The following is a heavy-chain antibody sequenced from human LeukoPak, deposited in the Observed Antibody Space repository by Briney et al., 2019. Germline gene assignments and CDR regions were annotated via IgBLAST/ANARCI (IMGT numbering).Heavy chain of an antibody. CDR2: ISYDGSNK. Sequence: GGSLRLSCAASGFTFSSYAMHWVRQAPGKGLEWVAVISYDGSNKYYADSVKGRFTISRDNSKNTLYLQMNSLRAEDTAVYYCAREAVRGVIIDGQIDWGQGTLVTVSS. V-gene: IGHV3-30-3*01. CDR3: AREAVRGVIIDGQID. J-gene: IGHJ4*02. D-gene: IGHD3-10*01. CDR1: GFTFSSYA.